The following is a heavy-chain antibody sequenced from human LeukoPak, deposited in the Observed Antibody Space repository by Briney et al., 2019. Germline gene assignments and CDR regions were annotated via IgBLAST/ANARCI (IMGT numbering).Heavy chain of an antibody. Sequence: SVTLSLTCTVYGGSISRYFWSWIRQPPGKGLEWIGYIYYSGSANYNPSLKSRVTISVDTSKNQFSLKLSSVTAADTAVYYCARPGVAAAGNDAFDIWGQGTMVTVSS. CDR1: GGSISRYF. CDR2: IYYSGSA. D-gene: IGHD6-13*01. V-gene: IGHV4-59*08. CDR3: ARPGVAAAGNDAFDI. J-gene: IGHJ3*02.